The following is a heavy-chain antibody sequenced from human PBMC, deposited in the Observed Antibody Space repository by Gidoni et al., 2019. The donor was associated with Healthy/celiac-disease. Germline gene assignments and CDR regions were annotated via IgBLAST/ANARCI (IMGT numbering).Heavy chain of an antibody. CDR1: GFTFSSYS. J-gene: IGHJ6*02. CDR2: ISSSSSYI. CDR3: ARDIAEYCSSTSCYQGIIYYGMDV. Sequence: EVQLVESGGGLVKPGGSLRLSCAASGFTFSSYSMNWVRQAPGKGLEWVSSISSSSSYISYADSVKGRFTISRDNAKNSLYLQMNSLRAEDTAVYYCARDIAEYCSSTSCYQGIIYYGMDVWGQGTTVTVSS. D-gene: IGHD2-2*01. V-gene: IGHV3-21*01.